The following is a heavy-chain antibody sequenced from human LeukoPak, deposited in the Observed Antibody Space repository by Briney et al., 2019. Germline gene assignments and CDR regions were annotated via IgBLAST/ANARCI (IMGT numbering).Heavy chain of an antibody. CDR2: IYSGGST. D-gene: IGHD3-9*01. V-gene: IGHV3-66*01. CDR1: GFTVSSNY. J-gene: IGHJ3*02. Sequence: GSLRLSCAASGFTVSSNYMSWVRQAPGKGLEWVSVIYSGGSTYYADSVKGRFTISRDNSKNTLYLQMNSLRAEDTAVYYCARDSYDILTGYLGAFDIRAQGTMVTVSS. CDR3: ARDSYDILTGYLGAFDI.